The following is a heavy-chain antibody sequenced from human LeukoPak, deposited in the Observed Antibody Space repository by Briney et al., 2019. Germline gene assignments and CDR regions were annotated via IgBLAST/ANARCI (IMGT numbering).Heavy chain of an antibody. CDR1: GGSISSSSYY. CDR2: IYYSGST. V-gene: IGHV4-39*01. CDR3: ARQGTWKYYFDY. Sequence: PSETLSLTCNVSGGSISSSSYYWGWIRQPPGKGLEWIGSIYYSGSTYYNPSLKRRVTISVDTSKNQFSLKLSSVTAADTAVYYCARQGTWKYYFDYWGQGTLVTVSS. J-gene: IGHJ4*02. D-gene: IGHD1-1*01.